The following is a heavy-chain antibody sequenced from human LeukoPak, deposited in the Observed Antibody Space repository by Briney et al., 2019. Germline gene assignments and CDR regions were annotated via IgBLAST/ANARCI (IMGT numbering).Heavy chain of an antibody. CDR1: RYSFSVYA. D-gene: IGHD6-13*01. J-gene: IGHJ4*02. CDR2: ISYGADYT. V-gene: IGHV3-23*01. CDR3: AKNAGTGSAYYDS. Sequence: PGRCLRLSCAASRYSFSVYAMTWVRQAPRKGLQWVSAISYGADYTYYTDSLEDRFTISRHNSRNTLYLQMNSLRVEDTAVYYCAKNAGTGSAYYDSWGQGTPVTVSS.